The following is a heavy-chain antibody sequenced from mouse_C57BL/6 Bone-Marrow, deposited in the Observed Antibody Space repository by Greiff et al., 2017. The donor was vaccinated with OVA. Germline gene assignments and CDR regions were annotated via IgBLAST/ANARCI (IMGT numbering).Heavy chain of an antibody. CDR2: IDPSDSYT. V-gene: IGHV1-69*01. CDR1: GYTFTSYW. Sequence: QVQLQQPGAELVMPGASVKLSCKASGYTFTSYWMHWVKQRPGQGLEWIGEIDPSDSYTNYNQKFKGKSTLTVDKSSSTAYMQLSSLTSEDSAVYYCAREGNYDYDEGDYCDYWGQGTTLTVSS. J-gene: IGHJ2*01. D-gene: IGHD2-4*01. CDR3: AREGNYDYDEGDYCDY.